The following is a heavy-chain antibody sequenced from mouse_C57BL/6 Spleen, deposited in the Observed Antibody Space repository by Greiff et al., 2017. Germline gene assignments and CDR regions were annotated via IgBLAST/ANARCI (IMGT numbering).Heavy chain of an antibody. J-gene: IGHJ4*01. D-gene: IGHD2-4*01. CDR3: ATYDYDGYYYAMDY. CDR1: GYSFTDYN. CDR2: INPNYGTT. Sequence: VQLQQSGPELVKPGASVKISCKASGYSFTDYNMNWVKQSNGKSLEWIGVINPNYGTTSYNQKFKGKATLTVDQSSSTACVQLNSLTSEDSAVYYCATYDYDGYYYAMDYWGQGTSVTVSS. V-gene: IGHV1-39*01.